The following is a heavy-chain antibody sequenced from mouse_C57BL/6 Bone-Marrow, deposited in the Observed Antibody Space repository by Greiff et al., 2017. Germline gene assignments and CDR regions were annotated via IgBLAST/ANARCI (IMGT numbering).Heavy chain of an antibody. D-gene: IGHD3-2*02. CDR2: FYPGSGSI. Sequence: QVQLKQSGAELVKPGASVKLSCKASGYTFTEYTIHWVKQRSGQGLEWIGWFYPGSGSIKYNEKFKDKATLTADKSSRTVYMELSRLTSEDSAVYFSARHEEGDSSGYWFAYWGQGTLVTVSA. J-gene: IGHJ3*01. CDR3: ARHEEGDSSGYWFAY. CDR1: GYTFTEYT. V-gene: IGHV1-62-2*01.